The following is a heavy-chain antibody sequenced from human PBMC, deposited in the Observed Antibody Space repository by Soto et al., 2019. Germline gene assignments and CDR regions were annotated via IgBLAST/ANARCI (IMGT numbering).Heavy chain of an antibody. J-gene: IGHJ4*02. CDR2: ISSTSPTT. CDR1: GFTINTYD. CDR3: ARDRDGDEDFDS. D-gene: IGHD2-15*01. V-gene: IGHV3-48*02. Sequence: GSLRLSCEASGFTINTYDMNWVRQAPGKGLEWISFISSTSPTTSYADSVRGRFTISRDDARNSLYLQMNSLRDDDTAVYYCARDRDGDEDFDSWGQGTLVTVSS.